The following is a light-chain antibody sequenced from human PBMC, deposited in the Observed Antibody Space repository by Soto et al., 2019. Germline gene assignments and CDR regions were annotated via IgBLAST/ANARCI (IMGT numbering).Light chain of an antibody. Sequence: EIVLTQSPGTLSLSPGERATLSCRASQRVSSTYLAWYQQKPGQAPRLLIYGTSSRATGIPTRFSGSGSGTDFTLSITRLEPEDFAVYYCQQYSSSGTFGQGTKVDIK. J-gene: IGKJ1*01. CDR3: QQYSSSGT. CDR1: QRVSSTY. V-gene: IGKV3-20*01. CDR2: GTS.